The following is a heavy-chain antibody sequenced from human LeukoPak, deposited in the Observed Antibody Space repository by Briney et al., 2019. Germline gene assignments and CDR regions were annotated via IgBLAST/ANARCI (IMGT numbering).Heavy chain of an antibody. Sequence: GGSLRLSCAASGFTFSSYWMRWVRQAPGKGLEWVANIKQDGSEKNYVDSVKGRFTISRDNAKNTLYLQMNSLRAEDTAVYYCAKHGGYYYDAFDIWGQGTMVTVSS. CDR2: IKQDGSEK. V-gene: IGHV3-7*03. CDR3: AKHGGYYYDAFDI. CDR1: GFTFSSYW. D-gene: IGHD3-22*01. J-gene: IGHJ3*02.